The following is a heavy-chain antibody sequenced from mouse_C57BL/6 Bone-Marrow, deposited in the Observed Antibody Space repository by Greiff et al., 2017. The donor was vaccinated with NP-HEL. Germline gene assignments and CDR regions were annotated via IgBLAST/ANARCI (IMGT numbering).Heavy chain of an antibody. J-gene: IGHJ3*01. CDR2: IDPSDSYT. CDR3: ARKAYYGRSYEFAY. V-gene: IGHV1-50*01. D-gene: IGHD1-1*01. Sequence: VQLQQPGAELVKPGASVKLSCKASGYTFTTYWMRWVKQRPGQGLEWIGEIDPSDSYTNYNQRFKGKATLTVDTSSSTAYMQLSSPTSEDSAVYYCARKAYYGRSYEFAYWGQGTLVTVSA. CDR1: GYTFTTYW.